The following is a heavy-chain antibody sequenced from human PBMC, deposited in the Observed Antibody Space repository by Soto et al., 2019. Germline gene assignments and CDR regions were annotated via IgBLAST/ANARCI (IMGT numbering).Heavy chain of an antibody. CDR1: GYTFTRYA. CDR3: ARNVDYFDP. J-gene: IGHJ5*01. Sequence: VQLVQYGAEGKKPGASVKVSCKASGYTFTRYAMHWVRQAPGQGLEWMGCINAGNGNSHYSQKFQGRVTFTRDTSATTVYMELSSLRSEDTAVNFCARNVDYFDPWGQGTLVTFSS. V-gene: IGHV1-3*01. CDR2: INAGNGNS. D-gene: IGHD4-17*01.